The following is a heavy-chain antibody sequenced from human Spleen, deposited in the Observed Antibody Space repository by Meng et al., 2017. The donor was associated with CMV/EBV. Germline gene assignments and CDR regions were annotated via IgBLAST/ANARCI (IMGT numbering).Heavy chain of an antibody. J-gene: IGHJ4*02. CDR1: GYSISNGYY. D-gene: IGHD5-18*01. CDR2: IYHSGRS. Sequence: SETLSLTCTVSGYSISNGYYWAWIRQPPGKGLECIGSIYHSGRSSYNPSLKSRVTISVDTSKNQFSLKLSSVTAADTAVYYCARTSGTVNPTAMFYWGQGTLVTVSS. V-gene: IGHV4-38-2*02. CDR3: ARTSGTVNPTAMFY.